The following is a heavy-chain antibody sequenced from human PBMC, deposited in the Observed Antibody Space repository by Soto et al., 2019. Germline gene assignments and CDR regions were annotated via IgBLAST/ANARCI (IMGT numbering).Heavy chain of an antibody. D-gene: IGHD3-16*01. CDR3: AREFEMDV. CDR1: GFSVSSNY. J-gene: IGHJ6*02. Sequence: EVQLVESGGGLTQPGGSLRLSCAASGFSVSSNYMSWVRQAPGKGLEWVSVIYSGGAPYYADSVKGRFTISRDNSENTVYLQMNGLRAEDTAMYYCAREFEMDVWGQGTTVTVSS. V-gene: IGHV3-53*01. CDR2: IYSGGAP.